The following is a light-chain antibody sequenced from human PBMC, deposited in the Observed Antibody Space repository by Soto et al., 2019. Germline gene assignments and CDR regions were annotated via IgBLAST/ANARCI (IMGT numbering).Light chain of an antibody. CDR1: SSKNGSNT. CDR3: AAWDDSLNGYV. Sequence: QSVLTQPPSASGTPGQRVTISCSGSSSKNGSNTVNWYQQLPGTAPKLLNYNNNQRPSGVPDRISGSKSGTSASLAISGLQSEDEADYYCAAWDDSLNGYVFGTGTKVTVL. J-gene: IGLJ1*01. V-gene: IGLV1-44*01. CDR2: NNN.